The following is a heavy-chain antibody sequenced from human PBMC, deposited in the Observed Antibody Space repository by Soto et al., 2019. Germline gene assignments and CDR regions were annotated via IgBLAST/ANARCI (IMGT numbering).Heavy chain of an antibody. CDR3: ARDLYSSSAGDY. V-gene: IGHV1-69*13. Sequence: SVKVSCKASGGTFSSYAISWVRQAPGQGLEWMGGIIPIFGTANYAQKFQGRVTITADGSTSTAYMELSSLRSEDTAVYYCARDLYSSSAGDYWGQGTLVTVSS. D-gene: IGHD6-6*01. CDR1: GGTFSSYA. J-gene: IGHJ4*02. CDR2: IIPIFGTA.